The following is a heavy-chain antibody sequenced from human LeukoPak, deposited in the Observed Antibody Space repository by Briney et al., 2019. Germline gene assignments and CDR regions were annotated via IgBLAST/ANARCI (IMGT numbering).Heavy chain of an antibody. J-gene: IGHJ6*03. CDR1: GFSPDDYG. CDR2: INWKGGRT. D-gene: IGHD5-24*01. Sequence: RCLRLSCAPAGFSPDDYGTSWVRQAPGEGLEWVSSINWKGGRTVYADSVKGRFTISTDTAKNSLYLQMNSLRAEDTALYYCAKEGSMHCEIGNGCGYYYDYFDVWGKGTMVTVS. V-gene: IGHV3-20*04. CDR3: AKEGSMHCEIGNGCGYYYDYFDV.